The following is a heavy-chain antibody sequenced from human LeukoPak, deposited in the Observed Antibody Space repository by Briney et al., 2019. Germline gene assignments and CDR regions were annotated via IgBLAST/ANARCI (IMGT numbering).Heavy chain of an antibody. D-gene: IGHD3-10*01. CDR2: TSGSGGST. Sequence: GGSLRLSCAASGFTFSSYAMSWVRQAPGKGLEWVSATSGSGGSTYYADSVKGRFTISRDNSKNTLYLQMNSLRAEDTAVYYCAKDRYGSGSYYEPYNWFDPWGQGTLVTVSS. CDR3: AKDRYGSGSYYEPYNWFDP. J-gene: IGHJ5*02. V-gene: IGHV3-23*01. CDR1: GFTFSSYA.